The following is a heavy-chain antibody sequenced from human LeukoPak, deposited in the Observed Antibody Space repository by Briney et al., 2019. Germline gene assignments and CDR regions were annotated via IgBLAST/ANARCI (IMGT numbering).Heavy chain of an antibody. J-gene: IGHJ3*02. Sequence: ASVKVSCKASRCTFTSYGISWVRQAPGQGLEWMGWISAYNGNTNYAQKLQGRVTMTTDTSTSTAYMELRSLRSDDTAVYYCATRLEWLLDHDAFDIWGQGTMVTVSS. CDR2: ISAYNGNT. CDR3: ATRLEWLLDHDAFDI. V-gene: IGHV1-18*01. D-gene: IGHD3-3*01. CDR1: RCTFTSYG.